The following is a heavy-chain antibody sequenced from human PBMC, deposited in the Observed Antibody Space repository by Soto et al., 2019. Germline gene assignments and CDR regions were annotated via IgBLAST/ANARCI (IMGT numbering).Heavy chain of an antibody. CDR3: ARGEGIAVD. J-gene: IGHJ4*02. CDR1: GGTFRTNA. D-gene: IGHD6-19*01. CDR2: IIPIFPTP. Sequence: QVQLVQSGAEVKKPGSSVKISCKASGGTFRTNAFSWVRQAPGQGLEWMGGIIPIFPTPDYAQKFQGRVTITADESTTTAYMELSSLRSEDTAVYYCARGEGIAVDWGQGTLVTVSS. V-gene: IGHV1-69*12.